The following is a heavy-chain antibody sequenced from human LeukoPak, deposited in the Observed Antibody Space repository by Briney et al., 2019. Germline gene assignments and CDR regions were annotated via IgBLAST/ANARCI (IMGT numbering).Heavy chain of an antibody. Sequence: SETLSLTCTVSGGSISSSSYYWGWIRQPPGKGLEWIGSIYYSGSTYYNPSLKSRVTISVDTSKNQFSLKLSSVTAADTAVYYCARDKYTAAAGRPNWFDPWGQGTLVTVSS. D-gene: IGHD6-13*01. CDR2: IYYSGST. CDR1: GGSISSSSYY. J-gene: IGHJ5*02. V-gene: IGHV4-39*02. CDR3: ARDKYTAAAGRPNWFDP.